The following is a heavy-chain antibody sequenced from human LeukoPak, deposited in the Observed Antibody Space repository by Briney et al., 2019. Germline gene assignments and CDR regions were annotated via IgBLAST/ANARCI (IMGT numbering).Heavy chain of an antibody. D-gene: IGHD3-10*01. CDR3: ARVQYGSGSYYYYYYMDV. Sequence: SETLSLTCTVSGGSISSSSYYWGWIRQPPGKGLEWIGSVYYSGSTYYNPSLKSRVTISVDTSKNQFSLKLSSVTAADTAVYYCARVQYGSGSYYYYYYMDVWGKGTTVTVSS. J-gene: IGHJ6*03. CDR1: GGSISSSSYY. V-gene: IGHV4-39*07. CDR2: VYYSGST.